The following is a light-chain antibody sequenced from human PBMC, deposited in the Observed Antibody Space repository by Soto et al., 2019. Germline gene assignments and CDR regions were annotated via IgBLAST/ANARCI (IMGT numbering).Light chain of an antibody. CDR2: RND. CDR1: NSNMRRNY. CDR3: AVWDSSLNGVA. V-gene: IGLV1-47*01. J-gene: IGLJ2*01. Sequence: QSVLTQTPSASGTPGQRVTISCSGSNSNMRRNYVYWYQQVPGTAPKLLMYRNDVRPSGVPDRITGSKSGTSASLAISRLRSEDEADYYCAVWDSSLNGVAFGGGTKLTVL.